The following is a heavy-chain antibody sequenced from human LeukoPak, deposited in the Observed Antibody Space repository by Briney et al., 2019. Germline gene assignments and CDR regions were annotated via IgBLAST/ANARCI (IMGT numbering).Heavy chain of an antibody. Sequence: SVKVSCKASGGTFSSYAISWVRQAPGQGLEWMGGIIPIFGTANYAQKFQGRVTITADESTSTAYMELSSLRSEDTAVYYCAKGQYSSGWYGPGYFDYWGQGTLVTVSS. CDR2: IIPIFGTA. V-gene: IGHV1-69*13. CDR3: AKGQYSSGWYGPGYFDY. D-gene: IGHD6-19*01. CDR1: GGTFSSYA. J-gene: IGHJ4*02.